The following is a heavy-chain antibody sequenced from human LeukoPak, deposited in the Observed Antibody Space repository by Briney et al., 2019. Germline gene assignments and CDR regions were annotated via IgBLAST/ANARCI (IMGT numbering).Heavy chain of an antibody. J-gene: IGHJ4*02. CDR3: ARQYPSGIVVEPGIAAAGTDY. Sequence: ASVKVSCKASGYTFTGYYMRWVRQAPGQGLEWMGRINPNSGGTNYAQKFQGRVTMTRDTSISTAYMELSRLRSDDTAVYYCARQYPSGIVVEPGIAAAGTDYWGQGTLVTVSS. CDR1: GYTFTGYY. V-gene: IGHV1-2*06. CDR2: INPNSGGT. D-gene: IGHD6-13*01.